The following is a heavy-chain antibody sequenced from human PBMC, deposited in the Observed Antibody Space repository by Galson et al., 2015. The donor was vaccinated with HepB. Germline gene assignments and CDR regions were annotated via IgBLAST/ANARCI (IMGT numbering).Heavy chain of an antibody. CDR1: GFTVSSNY. CDR2: IYSGGST. D-gene: IGHD6-13*01. V-gene: IGHV3-66*01. J-gene: IGHJ2*01. Sequence: SLRLSCAASGFTVSSNYMSWVRQAPGKGLEWVSVIYSGGSTYYADSVKGRFTISSDNSKNTLYLQMSSLRAEDSAVYYCARDGYSSSWYVRYFDLWGRGTLVTVSS. CDR3: ARDGYSSSWYVRYFDL.